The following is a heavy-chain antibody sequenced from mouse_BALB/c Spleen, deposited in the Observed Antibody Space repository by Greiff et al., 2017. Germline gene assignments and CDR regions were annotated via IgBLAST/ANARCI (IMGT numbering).Heavy chain of an antibody. CDR3: ARNSPFAY. V-gene: IGHV2-2*02. CDR1: GFSLTSYG. J-gene: IGHJ3*01. Sequence: VKLMESGPGLVQPSQSLSITCTVSGFSLTSYGVHWVRQSPGKGLEWLGVIWSGGSTDYNAAFISRLSISKDNSKSQVFFKMNSLQANDTAIYYCARNSPFAYWGQGTLVTVSA. CDR2: IWSGGST.